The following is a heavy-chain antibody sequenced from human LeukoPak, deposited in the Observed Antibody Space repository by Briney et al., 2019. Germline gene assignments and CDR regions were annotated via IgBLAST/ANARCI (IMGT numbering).Heavy chain of an antibody. CDR2: IKQDGSEK. CDR3: ARRTIRGAFDI. J-gene: IGHJ3*02. Sequence: GGPLSLSCAASGFTFSSYWMSWVRQAPGKGREWVYNIKQDGSEKYYVDSVKGRFTISRDNAKNSLYLQMNSLRAEDTAVYYCARRTIRGAFDIWGQGTMVTVSS. D-gene: IGHD1-7*01. CDR1: GFTFSSYW. V-gene: IGHV3-7*01.